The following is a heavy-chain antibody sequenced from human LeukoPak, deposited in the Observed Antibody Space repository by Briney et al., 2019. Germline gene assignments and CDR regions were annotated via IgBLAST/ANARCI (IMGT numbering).Heavy chain of an antibody. J-gene: IGHJ6*02. Sequence: ASVKVSCKTSGYTFTNYGISWVRQAPGQGLEWMGWISTYNGNTNYAQKLQGRVTMTTDTPTRTAYMELRSLRSGDTAVYYCATYSYAYGMDVWGQGTTVTVSS. CDR3: ATYSYAYGMDV. CDR1: GYTFTNYG. V-gene: IGHV1-18*01. CDR2: ISTYNGNT. D-gene: IGHD5-18*01.